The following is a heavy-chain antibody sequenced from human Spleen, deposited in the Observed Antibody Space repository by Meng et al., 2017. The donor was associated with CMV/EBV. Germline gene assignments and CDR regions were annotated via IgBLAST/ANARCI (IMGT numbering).Heavy chain of an antibody. D-gene: IGHD2-2*01. CDR2: ISLNGDRT. V-gene: IGHV3-43D*03. CDR3: TKAHQISTAYYFYGMDV. Sequence: GGSLRLSCAASGFTFQDYGMHWVRQAPGKGLEWVSFISLNGDRTYYLDSVKGRFTISRDNNKNSLYLQMNNLRAEDTALYYCTKAHQISTAYYFYGMDVWGQGTTVTVSS. J-gene: IGHJ6*02. CDR1: GFTFQDYG.